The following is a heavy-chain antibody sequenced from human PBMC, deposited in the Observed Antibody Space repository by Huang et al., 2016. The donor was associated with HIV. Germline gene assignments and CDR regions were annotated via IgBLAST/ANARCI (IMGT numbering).Heavy chain of an antibody. CDR3: ARSAYGDLDY. Sequence: QVHLVQSGAAVKKSVASVKVSCNASGYTFTNYDINWVRQAPGRGLEWMGWMNPNTGKTGFAQSFQGRVTMTRKTSITTANMELTSLTSEDTAGYYCARSAYGDLDYWGLGTLVIVSS. D-gene: IGHD4-17*01. CDR2: MNPNTGKT. V-gene: IGHV1-8*02. J-gene: IGHJ4*02. CDR1: GYTFTNYD.